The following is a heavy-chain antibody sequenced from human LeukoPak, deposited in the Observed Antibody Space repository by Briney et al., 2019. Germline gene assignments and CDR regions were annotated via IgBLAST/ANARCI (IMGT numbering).Heavy chain of an antibody. D-gene: IGHD7-27*01. J-gene: IGHJ3*02. CDR1: GFTFISYS. CDR3: ARGTGDGRHAFDI. V-gene: IGHV3-48*01. Sequence: GGSLRLSCAASGFTFISYSMNWVRQAPGKGLEWVSYISSSSSTVYYADSVKGRFTISRDNAKNSLYLQMNSLRAEDTAVYFCARGTGDGRHAFDIWGQGTMVTVSS. CDR2: ISSSSSTV.